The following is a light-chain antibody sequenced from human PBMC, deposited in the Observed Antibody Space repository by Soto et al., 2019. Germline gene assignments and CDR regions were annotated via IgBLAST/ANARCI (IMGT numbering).Light chain of an antibody. CDR3: SSYTSSSTYV. CDR2: DVS. Sequence: QSALTQPASVSGSPGQSITISCTGTSSDVGGYNYVSWYQQHPGKAPKLMIYDVSNRPSGVSNRFSGSKSGNTASLTISGLQADDAADYYGSSYTSSSTYVFGTGTKLTVL. V-gene: IGLV2-14*01. CDR1: SSDVGGYNY. J-gene: IGLJ1*01.